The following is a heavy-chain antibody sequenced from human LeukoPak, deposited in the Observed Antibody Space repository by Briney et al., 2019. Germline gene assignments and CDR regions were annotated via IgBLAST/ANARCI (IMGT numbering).Heavy chain of an antibody. Sequence: GGSLRLSCAASVFTFDDYGMSWVRQAPGKGLEWVSGINWNGGSTGYADSVKGRFTISRDNAKNSLYLQMNSLRAEDTALYCCARVGPGYYDSSGYSFLDYWGQGTLVTVSS. CDR2: INWNGGST. J-gene: IGHJ4*02. CDR1: VFTFDDYG. CDR3: ARVGPGYYDSSGYSFLDY. V-gene: IGHV3-20*04. D-gene: IGHD3-22*01.